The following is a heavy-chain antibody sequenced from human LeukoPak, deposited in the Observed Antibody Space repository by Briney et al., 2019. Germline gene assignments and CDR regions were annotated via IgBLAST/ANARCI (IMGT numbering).Heavy chain of an antibody. Sequence: SETLSLTCAVYGGSFSRYYWSWIRQPPGKGLEWIGSIYYHENTYYNSSLKSRVTISVDTSKNQFSLKLNSVTAADTAVYFCARRAYSAAYWKHFDYWGQGTLVTVSS. CDR1: GGSFSRYY. CDR2: IYYHENT. CDR3: ARRAYSAAYWKHFDY. V-gene: IGHV4-34*01. J-gene: IGHJ4*02. D-gene: IGHD1-1*01.